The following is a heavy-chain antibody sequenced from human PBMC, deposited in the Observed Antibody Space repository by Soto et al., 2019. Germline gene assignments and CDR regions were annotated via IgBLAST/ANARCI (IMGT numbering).Heavy chain of an antibody. CDR3: AREGSVVGGDPSPPDY. CDR1: GGSISSGGYY. J-gene: IGHJ4*02. Sequence: SETLSLTCTVSGGSISSGGYYWSWIRQHPGKGLEWIGYIYYSGSTYYNPSLKSRVTISVDTSKNQFSLKLSSVTAADTAVYYCAREGSVVGGDPSPPDYWGQGTLVTVSS. V-gene: IGHV4-31*03. D-gene: IGHD2-21*02. CDR2: IYYSGST.